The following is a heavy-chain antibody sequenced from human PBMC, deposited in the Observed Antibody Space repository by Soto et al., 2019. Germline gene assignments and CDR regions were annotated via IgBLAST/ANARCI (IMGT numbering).Heavy chain of an antibody. CDR1: GFTFSNYA. Sequence: EVQLLESGGGLVQPGGSLRLSCAGSGFTFSNYAMNWVRQAPGKGLEWVSVISGTAVRSYYADSVKGRFTISRDNSKNTVYLQINSLRAEDSAVYYCAKGGLAFRFLEWDKGFDSWGQGTLVTVSS. V-gene: IGHV3-23*01. D-gene: IGHD3-3*01. CDR3: AKGGLAFRFLEWDKGFDS. J-gene: IGHJ4*02. CDR2: ISGTAVRS.